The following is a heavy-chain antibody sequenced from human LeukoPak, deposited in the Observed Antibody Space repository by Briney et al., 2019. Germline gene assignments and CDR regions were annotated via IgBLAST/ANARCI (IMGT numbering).Heavy chain of an antibody. V-gene: IGHV4-59*01. J-gene: IGHJ6*03. Sequence: SETLSLTCNVSGGSIRGYYWSWIRQPPGKGLEWIGYIYSSGSTNYNPSLKSRVTMSVDTSKNQFSLKVSSMTAADTAVYYCARVYDSGSQAYFYYMDVWGKGTTVTISS. CDR1: GGSIRGYY. D-gene: IGHD3-10*01. CDR3: ARVYDSGSQAYFYYMDV. CDR2: IYSSGST.